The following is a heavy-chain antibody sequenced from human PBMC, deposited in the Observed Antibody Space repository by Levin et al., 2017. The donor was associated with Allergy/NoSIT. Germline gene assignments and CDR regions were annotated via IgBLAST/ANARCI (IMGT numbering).Heavy chain of an antibody. Sequence: LSLTCAASGFTFSSYGMHWVRQAPGKGLEWVAVISYDGSNKYYADSVKGRFTISRDNSKNTLYLQMNSLRAEDTAVYYCAKGVDTAINWGQGTLVTVSS. D-gene: IGHD5-18*01. CDR1: GFTFSSYG. CDR3: AKGVDTAIN. CDR2: ISYDGSNK. V-gene: IGHV3-30*18. J-gene: IGHJ4*02.